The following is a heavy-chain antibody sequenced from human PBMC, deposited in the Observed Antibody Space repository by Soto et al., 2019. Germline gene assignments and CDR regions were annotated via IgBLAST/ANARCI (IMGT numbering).Heavy chain of an antibody. V-gene: IGHV4-61*01. D-gene: IGHD4-4*01. CDR3: ARGSNSNFEGPIV. Sequence: TSETLSLTCTVSGGSISSDNYFWSWIRQHPGKGLEWLGYIFYRGETKYNPSHSLWSRVSISTSNNKVSLTLTSVTAADTAVYFCARGSNSNFEGPIVWGPGTLVTVSS. J-gene: IGHJ4*02. CDR1: GGSISSDNYF. CDR2: IFYRGET.